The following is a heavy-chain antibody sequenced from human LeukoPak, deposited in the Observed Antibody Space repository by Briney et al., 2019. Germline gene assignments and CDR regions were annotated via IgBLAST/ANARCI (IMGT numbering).Heavy chain of an antibody. CDR2: ISWNSGRI. Sequence: GGSLRLSCAASGFTFYDYAMHWVRHARGKGVEWVSGISWNSGRIDYADSVKGRFTISRDNGKNSLYLQMNSLRAEDTALYYCAKGHVPIDYGDYGGVFDYWGQGTLVTVSS. CDR1: GFTFYDYA. CDR3: AKGHVPIDYGDYGGVFDY. D-gene: IGHD4-17*01. V-gene: IGHV3-9*01. J-gene: IGHJ4*02.